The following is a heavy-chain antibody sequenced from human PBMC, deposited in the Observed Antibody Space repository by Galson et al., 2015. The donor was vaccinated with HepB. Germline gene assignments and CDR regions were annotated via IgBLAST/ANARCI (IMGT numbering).Heavy chain of an antibody. V-gene: IGHV3-74*01. CDR1: GFTFSSYW. CDR3: ARDFRHLWFGELVNWFDP. J-gene: IGHJ5*02. D-gene: IGHD3-10*01. Sequence: SLRLSCAASGFTFSSYWMHWVRQPPGKGLVWVSHISSDGSSTRYADSVRGRFAISRDNAKNTLYLQMNSLRAEDTAVYYCARDFRHLWFGELVNWFDPWGQGTLVTVSS. CDR2: ISSDGSST.